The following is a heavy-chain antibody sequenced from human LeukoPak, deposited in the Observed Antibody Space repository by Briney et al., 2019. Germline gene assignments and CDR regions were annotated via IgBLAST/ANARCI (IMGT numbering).Heavy chain of an antibody. CDR3: VRGDWYLES. J-gene: IGHJ4*02. V-gene: IGHV3-7*04. CDR2: INQDGTAK. D-gene: IGHD2-21*01. Sequence: AGSLRLSCATSGFNFSNSRMTWVRQAPGKGLQWVANINQDGTAKHFLDSVERRFTISRDNAKSSLYLQMNTLRPQDTALYFCVRGDWYLESWGQGTLVTVSS. CDR1: GFNFSNSR.